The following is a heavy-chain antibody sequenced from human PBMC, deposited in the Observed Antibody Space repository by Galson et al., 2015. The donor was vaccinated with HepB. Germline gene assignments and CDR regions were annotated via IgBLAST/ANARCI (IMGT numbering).Heavy chain of an antibody. Sequence: QSGAEVKKPGESLKVSCKASGGTFSSYAISWVRQAPGHGLEWMGGFIPIFATANYAQKFQGRVTITADESTSTTYMELSSLRSEDTAVYYCASGYCFNTRCYSSLDSWGQGTLVTVSS. CDR1: GGTFSSYA. D-gene: IGHD2-2*01. CDR2: FIPIFATA. CDR3: ASGYCFNTRCYSSLDS. V-gene: IGHV1-69*01. J-gene: IGHJ4*02.